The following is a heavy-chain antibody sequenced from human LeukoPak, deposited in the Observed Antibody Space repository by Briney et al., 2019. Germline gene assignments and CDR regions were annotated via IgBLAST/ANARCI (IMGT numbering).Heavy chain of an antibody. J-gene: IGHJ4*02. CDR2: IRNDGSNK. D-gene: IGHD1-26*01. CDR3: AKSRGATLDYYFDY. Sequence: GGSLRLSCAASGFTFSTYVMHWVRQAPGKGLEWVAFIRNDGSNKYYTDSVKGRFTISRDNSQNTLYLQMNSLRAEDTAVYYCAKSRGATLDYYFDYWGQGTLVTVSS. CDR1: GFTFSTYV. V-gene: IGHV3-30*02.